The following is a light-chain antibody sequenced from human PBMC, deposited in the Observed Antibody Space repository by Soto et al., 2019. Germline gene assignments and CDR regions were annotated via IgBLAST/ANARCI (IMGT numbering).Light chain of an antibody. CDR2: EDN. CDR1: SGSIASNY. CDR3: QSYDLSTRGYV. V-gene: IGLV6-57*02. J-gene: IGLJ1*01. Sequence: NFMLTQPHSVSESPGKTVTISCTGSSGSIASNYVQWYQQRPGSAPTTVIYEDNQRPSGVPDRFSGSIDSSSNSASLTISGLKTEDDADYYCQSYDLSTRGYVFGTVPKVTV.